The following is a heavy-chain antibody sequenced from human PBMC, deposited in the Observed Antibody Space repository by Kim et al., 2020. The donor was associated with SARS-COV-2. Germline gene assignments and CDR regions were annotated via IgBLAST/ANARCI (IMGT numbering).Heavy chain of an antibody. Sequence: GGSLRLSCAASGFTFSSYWMSWVRQAPGKGLEWVANIKQDGSEKYYVDSVKGRFTISRDNAKNSLYLQMNSLRAEDTAVYYCARVAGITIFGVALPCYFYMDVWGKGTTVTVSS. CDR2: IKQDGSEK. V-gene: IGHV3-7*01. CDR3: ARVAGITIFGVALPCYFYMDV. D-gene: IGHD3-3*01. J-gene: IGHJ6*03. CDR1: GFTFSSYW.